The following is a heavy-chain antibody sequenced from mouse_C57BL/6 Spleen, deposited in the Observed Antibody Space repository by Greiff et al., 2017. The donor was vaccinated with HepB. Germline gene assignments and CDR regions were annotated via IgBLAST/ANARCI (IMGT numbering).Heavy chain of an antibody. CDR2: IRNKANNHAT. Sequence: EVKLMESGGGLVQPGGSMKLSCAASGFTFSDAWMDWVRQSPEKGLEWVAEIRNKANNHATYYAESVKGRFTISRDDSKSSVYLQMNSLRAEDTGIYYCTRDITTVVATDYAMDYWGQGTSVTVSS. V-gene: IGHV6-6*01. J-gene: IGHJ4*01. D-gene: IGHD1-1*01. CDR1: GFTFSDAW. CDR3: TRDITTVVATDYAMDY.